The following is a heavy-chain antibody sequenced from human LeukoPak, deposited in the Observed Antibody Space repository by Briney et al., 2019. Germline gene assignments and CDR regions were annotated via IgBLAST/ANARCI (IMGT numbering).Heavy chain of an antibody. CDR1: GGSISISSYY. V-gene: IGHV4-39*01. CDR2: IYYSGST. D-gene: IGHD3-9*01. CDR3: ASTLREYDILTGYYYYYGMDV. Sequence: SETLSLTCTVSGGSISISSYYWGWIRQPPGKGLEWIGSIYYSGSTYYNPSLKSRVTISVDTSKNQFSLKLSSVTAADTAVYYCASTLREYDILTGYYYYYGMDVWGQGTTVTVSS. J-gene: IGHJ6*02.